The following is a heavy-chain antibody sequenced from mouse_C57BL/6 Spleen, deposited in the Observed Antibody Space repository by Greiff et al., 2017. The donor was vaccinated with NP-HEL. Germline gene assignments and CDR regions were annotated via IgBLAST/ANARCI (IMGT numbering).Heavy chain of an antibody. V-gene: IGHV1-26*01. D-gene: IGHD2-4*01. CDR1: GYTFTDYY. J-gene: IGHJ3*01. CDR3: ASLYYDYDVPSAY. CDR2: INPNNGGT. Sequence: EVQLQQSGPELVKPGASVKISCKASGYTFTDYYMNWVKQSHGKSLEWIGDINPNNGGTSYNQKFKGKATLTVDKSSSTAYMELRSLTSEDSAVYYCASLYYDYDVPSAYWGQGTLVTVSA.